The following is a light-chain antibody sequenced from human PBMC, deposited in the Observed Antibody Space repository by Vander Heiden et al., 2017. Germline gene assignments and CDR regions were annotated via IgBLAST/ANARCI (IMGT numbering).Light chain of an antibody. J-gene: IGKJ3*01. V-gene: IGKV1-5*01. CDR1: QSISSW. Sequence: DIQMTQSPSTLSASVGDRVTITCRASQSISSWLAWYQQKPGKAPKLLIYDASSLESGVPSRFSGSGSGTEFTLTISSLQPDDFATYYCQQDNSYVFTFGPGTKVDIK. CDR3: QQDNSYVFT. CDR2: DAS.